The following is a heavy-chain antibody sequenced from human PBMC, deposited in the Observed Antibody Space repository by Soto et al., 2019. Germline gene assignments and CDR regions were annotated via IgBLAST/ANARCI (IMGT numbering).Heavy chain of an antibody. D-gene: IGHD2-15*01. V-gene: IGHV3-23*01. CDR3: AKPRGYCSGGSCYSDFDY. CDR1: GFTFSSYA. CDR2: ISGSGGST. J-gene: IGHJ4*02. Sequence: EVQLLESGGGLVQPGGSLRLSCAASGFTFSSYAVSWVRQAPGKGLAWVSTISGSGGSTYYADSVKGRFTISRDNSKNTLYLQMNSLRAEDTAVYYCAKPRGYCSGGSCYSDFDYWGQGTLVTVSS.